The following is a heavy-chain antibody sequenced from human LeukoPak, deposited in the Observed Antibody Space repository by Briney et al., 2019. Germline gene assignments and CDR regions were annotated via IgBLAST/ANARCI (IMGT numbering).Heavy chain of an antibody. CDR3: ARMHYYDSGGSNWFDP. J-gene: IGHJ5*02. D-gene: IGHD3-10*01. Sequence: ASVKVSCKTSGYTFTNYDINWVRQATRQGLEWMGWMNPNSGDTGYAHKFQGRVTMTANTSINTAYMELSSLRSEDTAVYYCARMHYYDSGGSNWFDPWGQGTLVTVSS. V-gene: IGHV1-8*01. CDR2: MNPNSGDT. CDR1: GYTFTNYD.